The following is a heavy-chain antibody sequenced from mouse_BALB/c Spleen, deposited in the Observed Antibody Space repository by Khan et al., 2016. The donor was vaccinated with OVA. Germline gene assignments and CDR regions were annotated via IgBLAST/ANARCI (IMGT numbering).Heavy chain of an antibody. J-gene: IGHJ4*01. CDR2: IWNDGNT. CDR3: ARQPYYYYNIMDY. CDR1: GFSLTNYG. D-gene: IGHD2-10*01. Sequence: QVQLKQSGPGLVAPSQSLSITCTISGFSLTNYGVHWVRQPPGKGLEWLVVIWNDGNTAYNSALKSRLTISKDNSKSQVFLKMNSLQTDDTAMYFCARQPYYYYNIMDYWGQGTSVTVSS. V-gene: IGHV2-6-1*01.